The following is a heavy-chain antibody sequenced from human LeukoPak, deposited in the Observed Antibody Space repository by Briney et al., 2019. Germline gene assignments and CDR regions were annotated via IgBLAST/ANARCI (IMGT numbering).Heavy chain of an antibody. J-gene: IGHJ3*02. V-gene: IGHV3-20*04. D-gene: IGHD2-2*02. CDR3: ARCSRSSTSCYSAFDI. CDR2: ITNWNGGNT. Sequence: GGSLRLSCAASGFTFDDYGMSWVRQAPGKGLEWVSAITNWNGGNTGYADSVGGRFTISRDNAKNSLYLQMNSLRAEDTALYYCARCSRSSTSCYSAFDIWGQGTMVTVSS. CDR1: GFTFDDYG.